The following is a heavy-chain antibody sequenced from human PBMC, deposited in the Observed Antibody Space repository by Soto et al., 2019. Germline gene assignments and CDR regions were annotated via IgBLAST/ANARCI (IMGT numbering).Heavy chain of an antibody. CDR3: ASGEGPLTYYYDSSGYTLDY. CDR1: GFTFSSYA. CDR2: ISYDGSNK. J-gene: IGHJ4*02. D-gene: IGHD3-22*01. V-gene: IGHV3-30-3*01. Sequence: GGSLRLSCAASGFTFSSYAMHWVRQAPGKGLEWVAVISYDGSNKYYADSVKGRFTISRGNSKNTLYLQMNSLRAEDTAVYYCASGEGPLTYYYDSSGYTLDYWGQGTLVTVSS.